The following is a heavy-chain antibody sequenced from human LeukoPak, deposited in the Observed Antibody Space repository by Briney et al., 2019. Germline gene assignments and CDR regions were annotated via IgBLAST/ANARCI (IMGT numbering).Heavy chain of an antibody. CDR3: ARSPSIVATYLFDY. D-gene: IGHD5-12*01. V-gene: IGHV1-2*04. Sequence: ASVNVSCKASGYTFTGYYMHWVRQAPGQGLEWMGWINPNSGGTNYAQKFQGWVTMTRDTSISTAYMELSRLRSDDTAVYYCARSPSIVATYLFDYWGQGTLVTVSS. J-gene: IGHJ4*02. CDR1: GYTFTGYY. CDR2: INPNSGGT.